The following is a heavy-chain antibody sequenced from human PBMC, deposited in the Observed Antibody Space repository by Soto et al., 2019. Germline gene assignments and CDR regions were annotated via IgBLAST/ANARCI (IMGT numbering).Heavy chain of an antibody. D-gene: IGHD3-10*01. Sequence: WGSLRLSCAPSGFTFSNCAMYWVRLAPGKGLEWVSGIGVSVTGTSYADSVKCRFTISRNNSKNTLYLQTNSLRVDDTAVYYCAKKTAGTHPFDYWGQGTLVTVSS. V-gene: IGHV3-23*01. CDR2: IGVSVTGT. CDR1: GFTFSNCA. J-gene: IGHJ4*02. CDR3: AKKTAGTHPFDY.